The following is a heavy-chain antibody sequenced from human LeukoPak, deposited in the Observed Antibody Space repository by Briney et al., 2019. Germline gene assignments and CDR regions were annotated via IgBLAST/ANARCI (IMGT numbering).Heavy chain of an antibody. CDR3: ARDKSRYYDSSGYNYGMDV. J-gene: IGHJ6*02. V-gene: IGHV4-30-2*01. CDR2: IYHSGST. Sequence: SETLSLTCAVSGGSISSGGYSWSWIRQPPGKGLEWIGYIYHSGSTYYNPSLKSRVTISVDRSKNQFSLKLSSVTAADTAVYYCARDKSRYYDSSGYNYGMDVWGQGTTVTVSS. D-gene: IGHD3-22*01. CDR1: GGSISSGGYS.